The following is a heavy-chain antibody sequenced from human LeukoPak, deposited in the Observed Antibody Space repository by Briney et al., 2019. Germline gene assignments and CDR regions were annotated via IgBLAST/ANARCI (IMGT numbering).Heavy chain of an antibody. D-gene: IGHD3-22*01. CDR3: ARDGYYYDSSGKFSRYFDY. V-gene: IGHV4-61*10. CDR1: GDSINRGSYY. Sequence: PSETLSLTCTVSGDSINRGSYYWTWIRQPAGKGLEWIGYIYYSGSTNYNPSLKSRVTISVDTSKNQFSLKLSSVTAADTAVYYCARDGYYYDSSGKFSRYFDYWGQGTLVTVSS. J-gene: IGHJ4*02. CDR2: IYYSGST.